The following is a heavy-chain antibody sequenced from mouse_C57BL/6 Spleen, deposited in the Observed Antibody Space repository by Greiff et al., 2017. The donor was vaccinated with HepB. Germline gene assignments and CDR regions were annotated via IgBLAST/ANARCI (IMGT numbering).Heavy chain of an antibody. CDR2: IHPNSGST. Sequence: QVQLQQPGAELVKPGASVKLSCKASGYTFTSYWMHWVKQRPGQGLEWIGMIHPNSGSTNYNEKFKSKATLTVDKSSSTAYMQLSSLTSEDSAVYYCARALYQGGFAYWGQGTLVTVSA. CDR3: ARALYQGGFAY. CDR1: GYTFTSYW. D-gene: IGHD2-1*01. V-gene: IGHV1-64*01. J-gene: IGHJ3*01.